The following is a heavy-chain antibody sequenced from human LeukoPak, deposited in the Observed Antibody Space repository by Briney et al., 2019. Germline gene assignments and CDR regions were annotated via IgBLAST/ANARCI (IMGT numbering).Heavy chain of an antibody. J-gene: IGHJ5*02. CDR2: IDTSGST. CDR3: ARDGSNWGHWFDP. CDR1: GDSISSGGYD. Sequence: SETLSLTCNVSGDSISSGGYDWSWIRQPAGKGLEWIGRIDTSGSTNYNPSLESRVTMSMDTSKNQFFLNLISVTAADTAVYYCARDGSNWGHWFDPWGQGTLVTVSS. V-gene: IGHV4-61*02. D-gene: IGHD6-13*01.